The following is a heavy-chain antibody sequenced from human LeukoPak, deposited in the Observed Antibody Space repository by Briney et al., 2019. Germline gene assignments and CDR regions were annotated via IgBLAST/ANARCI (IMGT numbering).Heavy chain of an antibody. D-gene: IGHD6-13*01. J-gene: IGHJ4*02. CDR3: AKGIAAVRLSFDY. CDR2: VSGSGGST. CDR1: GFTFSSYE. V-gene: IGHV3-23*01. Sequence: GGSLRLSCAASGFTFSSYEMNWVRQAPGKGLEWVSGVSGSGGSTYYADSVKGRFTISRDNSKNTVYLQMNSLRAEDTALYYCAKGIAAVRLSFDYWGQGTLVTVSS.